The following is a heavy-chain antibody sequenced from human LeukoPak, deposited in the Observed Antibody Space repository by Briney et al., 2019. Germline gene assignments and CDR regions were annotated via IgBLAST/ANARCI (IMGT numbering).Heavy chain of an antibody. CDR1: GFTFSSYG. CDR2: IWYDGSNK. D-gene: IGHD6-13*01. J-gene: IGHJ5*02. V-gene: IGHV3-33*01. CDR3: ARASQQLVLYNWFDP. Sequence: GGSLRLSCAASGFTFSSYGMHWVRQAPGKGPERVAVIWYDGSNKYYADSVKGRFTISRDNSKNTLYLQMNSLRAEDTAVYYCARASQQLVLYNWFDPWGQGTLVTVSS.